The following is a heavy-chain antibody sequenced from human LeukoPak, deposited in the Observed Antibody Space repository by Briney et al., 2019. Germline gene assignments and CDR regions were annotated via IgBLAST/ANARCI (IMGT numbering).Heavy chain of an antibody. CDR1: GFTFSSYS. CDR3: ARGCSSTSCYEEYFQH. CDR2: ISSSSSTI. Sequence: GSLRLSCAASGFTFSSYSMNWVRQAPGKGLEWVSYISSSSSTIYYADSVKGRFIISRDNAKNSLYLQMNSLRDEDTAVYYCARGCSSTSCYEEYFQHWGQGTLVTVSS. D-gene: IGHD2-2*01. J-gene: IGHJ1*01. V-gene: IGHV3-48*02.